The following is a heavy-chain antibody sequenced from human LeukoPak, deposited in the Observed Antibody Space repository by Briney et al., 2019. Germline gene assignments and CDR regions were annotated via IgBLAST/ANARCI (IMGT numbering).Heavy chain of an antibody. D-gene: IGHD4-17*01. J-gene: IGHJ3*02. CDR2: IRGSGGST. CDR1: GFTFNSYA. V-gene: IGHV3-23*01. Sequence: AGGSLRLSCTASGFTFNSYAMNWVRQAPGEGLEWVSTIRGSGGSTYTADSVKGRFTISRDNSKNTLYLQMNSLRAEDTAVYYCGRDPNGDYIGAFDMWGQGTVVTVSS. CDR3: GRDPNGDYIGAFDM.